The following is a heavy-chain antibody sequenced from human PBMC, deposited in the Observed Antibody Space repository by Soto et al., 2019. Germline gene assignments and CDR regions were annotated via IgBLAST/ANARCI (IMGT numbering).Heavy chain of an antibody. CDR1: GGSITSGGYL. V-gene: IGHV4-39*01. CDR3: AKREDSSRFGGLDI. Sequence: SETLSLTCTASGGSITSGGYLWDWIPQPPGQGLEWIGTVHSTGSTDSSPSHRSRGTISVDTSKNLFSLKMTSGSATDTAVYFCAKREDSSRFGGLDIWGQGTAVTVSS. J-gene: IGHJ6*02. CDR2: VHSTGST. D-gene: IGHD3-3*01.